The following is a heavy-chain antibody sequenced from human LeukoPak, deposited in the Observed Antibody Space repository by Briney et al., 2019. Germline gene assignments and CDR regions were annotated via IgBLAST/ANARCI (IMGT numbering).Heavy chain of an antibody. D-gene: IGHD3-22*01. V-gene: IGHV1-18*01. CDR3: ARDQYYYDSSGCYSVY. CDR2: ISAYNGNT. J-gene: IGHJ4*02. Sequence: GASVKVSYKASGCPVTSYGISWVRQAPGQGLEWMGWISAYNGNTNYAQKLQARVTMATDTSTSTAYMELRSLRSDDTAVYYCARDQYYYDSSGCYSVYWGQGTLVTVSS. CDR1: GCPVTSYG.